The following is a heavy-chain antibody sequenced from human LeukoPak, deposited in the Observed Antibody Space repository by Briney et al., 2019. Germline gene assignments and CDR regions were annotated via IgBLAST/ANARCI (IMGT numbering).Heavy chain of an antibody. J-gene: IGHJ4*02. D-gene: IGHD6-6*01. V-gene: IGHV3-72*01. CDR3: ARARN. CDR2: TRNKANSYTT. Sequence: GGSLRLSCAASGFTFSSYGMHWVRQAPGKGLEWVGRTRNKANSYTTEYAASVKGRFTISRDDSKNSLYLQMNSLKTEDTAVYYCARARNWGQGTLVTVSS. CDR1: GFTFSSYG.